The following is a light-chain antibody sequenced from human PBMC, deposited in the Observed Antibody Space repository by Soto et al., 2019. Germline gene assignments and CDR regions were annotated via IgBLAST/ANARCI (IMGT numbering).Light chain of an antibody. CDR2: AAS. CDR3: RLYGNSPWT. Sequence: ENVLTQSPGTLSLSPGERATLSCRASQSVSSSYLAWYQQKPGQAPRLLIYAASNRATGIPDRFSGSGSGTDFTLTLSRLEPEDFEVYYCRLYGNSPWTFGQGTMVEIK. J-gene: IGKJ1*01. CDR1: QSVSSSY. V-gene: IGKV3-20*01.